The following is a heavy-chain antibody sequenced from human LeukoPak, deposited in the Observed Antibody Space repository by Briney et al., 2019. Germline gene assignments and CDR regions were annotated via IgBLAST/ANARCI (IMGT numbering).Heavy chain of an antibody. CDR3: ARDSRIAARSFDY. D-gene: IGHD6-6*01. V-gene: IGHV4-39*07. CDR2: IYYSGST. Sequence: PSETLSLTCTVSGGSISISSYYWGWIRQPPGKGLEWIGSIYYSGSTYYNPSLKSRVTISVDTSKNQFSLKLSSVTAADTAVYYCARDSRIAARSFDYWGQGTLVTVSS. J-gene: IGHJ4*02. CDR1: GGSISISSYY.